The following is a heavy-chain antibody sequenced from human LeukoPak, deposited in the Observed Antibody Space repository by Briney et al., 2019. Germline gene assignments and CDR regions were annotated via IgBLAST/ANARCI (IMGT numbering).Heavy chain of an antibody. CDR2: ITSNGGGT. CDR1: GFTFSLYA. J-gene: IGHJ4*02. V-gene: IGHV3-64*02. D-gene: IGHD3-10*01. Sequence: GGSLRRSCAASGFTFSLYAMHWVRQAPGKGLEYVSVITSNGGGTYYADSVKGRFTISRDNSKNMVYLQMGSLRDEDMAVYYCARGGSGSPLDFWGQGTLVTVSS. CDR3: ARGGSGSPLDF.